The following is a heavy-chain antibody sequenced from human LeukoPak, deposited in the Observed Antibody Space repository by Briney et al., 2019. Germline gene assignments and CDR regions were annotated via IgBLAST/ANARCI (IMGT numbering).Heavy chain of an antibody. CDR2: INHSGST. J-gene: IGHJ4*02. D-gene: IGHD3-10*01. Sequence: SETLSLTCAVYGGSLSGYYWSWLRQPPGKGLEWIGEINHSGSTNYSPSLKSRVTMSVDTSKNHLSLKLSSVTAADMAVYYCARDPLNDSGSYPAFDYWGQGTLVTVSS. V-gene: IGHV4-34*01. CDR1: GGSLSGYY. CDR3: ARDPLNDSGSYPAFDY.